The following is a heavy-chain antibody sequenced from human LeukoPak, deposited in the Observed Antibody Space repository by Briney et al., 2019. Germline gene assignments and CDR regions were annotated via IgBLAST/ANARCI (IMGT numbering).Heavy chain of an antibody. J-gene: IGHJ4*02. Sequence: SVKVSCKASGGTFSSYAISWVRQAPGQGLEWMGGIIPIFGTANYAQKFQGRVTITTDESTSTAYMKLSSLRSEDTAVYYCAGLYGDYVGYWGQGTLVTVSS. V-gene: IGHV1-69*05. CDR1: GGTFSSYA. CDR3: AGLYGDYVGY. D-gene: IGHD4-17*01. CDR2: IIPIFGTA.